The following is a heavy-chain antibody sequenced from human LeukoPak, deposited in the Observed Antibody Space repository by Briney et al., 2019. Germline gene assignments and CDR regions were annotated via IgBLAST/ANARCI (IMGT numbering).Heavy chain of an antibody. D-gene: IGHD3-3*01. CDR3: ARDHGGLDY. J-gene: IGHJ4*02. CDR1: GDSVSGNGAA. Sequence: SQTLPLTCAISGDSVSGNGAAWNWIRQSPSRGLEWLGRTYYRSKWYNEYAVAVKRRITINPDTSKNQFSLQLTSVTPEDTAVYYCARDHGGLDYWGQGTLVTVSS. CDR2: TYYRSKWYN. V-gene: IGHV6-1*01.